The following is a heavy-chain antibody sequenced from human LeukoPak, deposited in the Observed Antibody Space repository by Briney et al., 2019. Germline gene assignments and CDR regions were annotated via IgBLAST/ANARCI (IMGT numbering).Heavy chain of an antibody. CDR3: ARVQLWLDY. Sequence: GGSLRLSCAASGFTFSSYAMSWVRQAPGKGLEWVSAISGGGGSTYYADSVKGRFTISRHNSKNTLYLQMNSLRPEDTAVYYCARVQLWLDYWGQGTLVTVSS. D-gene: IGHD5-18*01. CDR2: ISGGGGST. V-gene: IGHV3-23*01. J-gene: IGHJ4*02. CDR1: GFTFSSYA.